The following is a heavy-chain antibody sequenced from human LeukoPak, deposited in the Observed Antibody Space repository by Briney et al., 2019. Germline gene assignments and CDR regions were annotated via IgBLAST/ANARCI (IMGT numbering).Heavy chain of an antibody. CDR3: ARGLHLWVQTQRFYYYYGMDV. V-gene: IGHV4-31*03. CDR2: IYYSGST. D-gene: IGHD3-3*02. Sequence: SQTLSLTCTVSGGSISSGGYYWSWIRQHPGKGLEWIGYIYYSGSTYYNPSLKSRVTISVDTSKNQFSLKLSSVTAADTAVYYCARGLHLWVQTQRFYYYYGMDVWGQGTTVTVSS. J-gene: IGHJ6*02. CDR1: GGSISSGGYY.